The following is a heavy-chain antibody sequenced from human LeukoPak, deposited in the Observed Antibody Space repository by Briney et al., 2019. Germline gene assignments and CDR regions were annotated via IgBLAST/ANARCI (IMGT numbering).Heavy chain of an antibody. J-gene: IGHJ4*02. CDR1: GFTFSNYG. CDR3: ARWIGYSYGVDY. D-gene: IGHD5-18*01. CDR2: ISNNGDRT. V-gene: IGHV3-64*01. Sequence: VGSLRLSCAASGFTFSNYGMHWVRQAPGKGLEHVSAISNNGDRTYYANSVKGRFTISRDNSKNTLSLQMGSLRAEDMAVYYCARWIGYSYGVDYWGQGTLVTVSS.